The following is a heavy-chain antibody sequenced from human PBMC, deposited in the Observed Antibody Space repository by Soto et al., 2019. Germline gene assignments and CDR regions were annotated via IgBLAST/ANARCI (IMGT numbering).Heavy chain of an antibody. CDR1: GGAISAFN. D-gene: IGHD6-6*01. Sequence: QVRLQESGPGLVKPSETLSLTCSVSGGAISAFNWNWIRQSPGKGLEWIGRIYQSGYTNYNPSLQSRVTMSVDPSKHQFSLQVRSVTAADTAVYYCARSPSTSSIGSFDIWGQGRMVTVSS. CDR3: ARSPSTSSIGSFDI. J-gene: IGHJ3*02. V-gene: IGHV4-4*07. CDR2: IYQSGYT.